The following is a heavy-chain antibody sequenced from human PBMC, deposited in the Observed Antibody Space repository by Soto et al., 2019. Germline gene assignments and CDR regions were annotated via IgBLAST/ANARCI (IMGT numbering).Heavy chain of an antibody. J-gene: IGHJ6*02. V-gene: IGHV3-48*02. CDR1: GFTFSSYS. Sequence: GGSLRLYCAASGFTFSSYSMHWVRQAPGKGLEWVSYISSSSSTIYYADSVKGRFTISRDNAKNSLYLQMNSLRDEDTAVYYCERDPGNTIFGVVISDYYYYCMDVGCQGTTVTVSS. CDR3: ERDPGNTIFGVVISDYYYYCMDV. CDR2: ISSSSSTI. D-gene: IGHD3-3*01.